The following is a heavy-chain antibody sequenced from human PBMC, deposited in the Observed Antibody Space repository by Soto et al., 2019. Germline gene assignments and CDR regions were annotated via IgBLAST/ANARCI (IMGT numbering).Heavy chain of an antibody. CDR1: GLTFRDSG. CDR3: ANGKAGVSYYYGMDV. CDR2: ISFDGSER. Sequence: QVQLVESGGGVVQPGTSLRLSCVVSGLTFRDSGMHWVRQAPGKGLEWVAVISFDGSERHYRDSVKGRFSISRDNSRKTLYLRMSSARGDESAVYYSANGKAGVSYYYGMDVWGQGSTVTVSS. J-gene: IGHJ6*02. D-gene: IGHD1-26*01. V-gene: IGHV3-30*18.